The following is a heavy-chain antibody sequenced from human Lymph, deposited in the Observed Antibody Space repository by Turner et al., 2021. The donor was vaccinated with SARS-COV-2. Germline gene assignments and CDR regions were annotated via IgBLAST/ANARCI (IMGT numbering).Heavy chain of an antibody. D-gene: IGHD2-8*01. Sequence: QVQLQESGPGLVKPSQTLSLTCTVSGGSISSGDYYWGWIRQPPGKGLEWIGYIYYSGSTFNNPSLKSRVTISVDTPKNQFSLKLSSVTAADTAVYYCARVVVLRRAYFDYWGQGTLVTVSS. J-gene: IGHJ4*02. V-gene: IGHV4-30-4*01. CDR2: IYYSGST. CDR1: GGSISSGDYY. CDR3: ARVVVLRRAYFDY.